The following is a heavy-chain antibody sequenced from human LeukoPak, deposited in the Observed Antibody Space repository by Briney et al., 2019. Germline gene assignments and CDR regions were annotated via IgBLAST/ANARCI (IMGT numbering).Heavy chain of an antibody. V-gene: IGHV3-7*01. Sequence: AGGSLRLSCAASGFTFSSYWMSWVRQAPGKGLEWVANIKQDGSEKYYVDSVKGRFTISRDNAKNSLYLQMNSLRAEDTAVYYCARDVDSSGRNLFWFDPWGQGTLVTVSS. D-gene: IGHD6-19*01. CDR1: GFTFSSYW. J-gene: IGHJ5*02. CDR3: ARDVDSSGRNLFWFDP. CDR2: IKQDGSEK.